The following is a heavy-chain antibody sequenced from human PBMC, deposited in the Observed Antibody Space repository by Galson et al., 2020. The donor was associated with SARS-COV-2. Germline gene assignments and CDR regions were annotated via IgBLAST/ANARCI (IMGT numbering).Heavy chain of an antibody. V-gene: IGHV4-4*02. D-gene: IGHD2-2*03. CDR1: GDTISSNYW. J-gene: IGHJ5*02. CDR2: IYHRGNT. CDR3: AGSDTLDRFLPIVP. Sequence: SETLSLSCAVSGDTISSNYWRNLVRQPRGKGLEWTGKIYHRGNTIHNPSLQSRITISIDNARNQFSLKMNSVTAADTAVYYCAGSDTLDRFLPIVPWRPRTLLT.